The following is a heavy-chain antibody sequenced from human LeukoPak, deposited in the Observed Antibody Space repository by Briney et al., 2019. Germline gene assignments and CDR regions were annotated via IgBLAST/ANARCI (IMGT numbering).Heavy chain of an antibody. V-gene: IGHV1-46*01. Sequence: ASVKVSCKASGYTFTSYYMHWVRQAPGQGVEWMGIINPSGGSTSYAQKFQGRVTMTRDMSTSTVYMELSSLRSEDTAVYYCAREEMESYASYWGQGTLVTVSS. CDR1: GYTFTSYY. J-gene: IGHJ4*02. CDR3: AREEMESYASY. CDR2: INPSGGST. D-gene: IGHD1-26*01.